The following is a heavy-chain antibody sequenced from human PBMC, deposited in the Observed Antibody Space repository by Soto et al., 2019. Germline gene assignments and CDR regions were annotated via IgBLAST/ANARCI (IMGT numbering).Heavy chain of an antibody. Sequence: SETLSLTCAVYGGSFSGYYWSWIRQPPGKGLEWIGEINHSGSTNYNPSLKSRVTISVDTSKNQFSLKLSSVTAADTAVYYCASALGYCSSTSCYKGEQRNWFDPWGQGTLVTVSS. V-gene: IGHV4-34*01. J-gene: IGHJ5*02. CDR2: INHSGST. CDR3: ASALGYCSSTSCYKGEQRNWFDP. CDR1: GGSFSGYY. D-gene: IGHD2-2*02.